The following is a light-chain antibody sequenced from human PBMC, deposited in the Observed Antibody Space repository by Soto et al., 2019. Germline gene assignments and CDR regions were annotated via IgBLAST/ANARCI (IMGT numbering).Light chain of an antibody. Sequence: QSALTQPTSVSGSPGQSITISCTGASSDVGGFDHVSWYQQHPGKVPRLLIYDVSSRPSGVSDRFSGSKSGSTASLTISGLQAEDEADYYCNSFTTTNTNVFGTGTKVTVL. V-gene: IGLV2-14*03. CDR2: DVS. CDR3: NSFTTTNTNV. J-gene: IGLJ1*01. CDR1: SSDVGGFDH.